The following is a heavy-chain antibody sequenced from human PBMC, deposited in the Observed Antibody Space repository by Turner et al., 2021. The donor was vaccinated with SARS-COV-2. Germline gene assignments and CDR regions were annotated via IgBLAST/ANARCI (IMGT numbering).Heavy chain of an antibody. CDR1: DSSCSRFW. J-gene: IGHJ4*02. CDR3: VRGFDS. Sequence: EEQLVESGGALVQTGGSLRLSCRDSDSSCSRFWMTWVRQALGRGLEWVASINQNGKKIYHGDSVRGRFTVSRSNAGNSLYLRMNSLRVDDTAMYYCVRGFDSWGQGTLVTVSS. V-gene: IGHV3-7*01. CDR2: INQNGKKI. D-gene: IGHD3-10*01.